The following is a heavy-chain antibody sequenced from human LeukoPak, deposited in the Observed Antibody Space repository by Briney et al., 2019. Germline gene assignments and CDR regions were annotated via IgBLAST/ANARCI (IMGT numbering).Heavy chain of an antibody. CDR1: GGSIISSIYY. Sequence: SETLSLTCTVSGGSIISSIYYWGWIRQPPGKGLEWIGSMYYSGSTYYNPSLKSRVTISVDTSKNQFSLKLSSVTAADTAVYYCARLGYCPSTTCYFDSWGQGALVTVSS. D-gene: IGHD2-2*01. CDR2: MYYSGST. CDR3: ARLGYCPSTTCYFDS. V-gene: IGHV4-39*01. J-gene: IGHJ4*02.